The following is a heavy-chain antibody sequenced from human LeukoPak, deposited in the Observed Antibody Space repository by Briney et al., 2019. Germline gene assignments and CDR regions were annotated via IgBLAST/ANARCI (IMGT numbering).Heavy chain of an antibody. J-gene: IGHJ6*04. CDR3: VRDGLNSMVRGFDHYYGMDV. V-gene: IGHV3-21*01. CDR2: ISGSSNYI. CDR1: GLTFSTYR. D-gene: IGHD3-10*01. Sequence: GGSLRLSCAASGLTFSTYRMNWVRQAPGKGLEWVSSISGSSNYIYYVDSVKGRFTISRDNAKNSLYLQMNSLRAEDTAVYYCVRDGLNSMVRGFDHYYGMDVWGKGTTVTVSS.